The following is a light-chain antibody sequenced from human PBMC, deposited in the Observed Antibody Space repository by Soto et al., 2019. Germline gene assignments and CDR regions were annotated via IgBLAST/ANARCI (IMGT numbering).Light chain of an antibody. J-gene: IGKJ2*01. CDR3: QQYNKWRYT. CDR1: QSVSSN. Sequence: EIVMTQSPATLSVSPGERATLSCRASQSVSSNLAWYQQKCGQAPRLLIYGASTRATNIPARFSGSGSGTEFTLSISSLQSEDFAVYYCQQYNKWRYTFGQGTKLEIK. V-gene: IGKV3-15*01. CDR2: GAS.